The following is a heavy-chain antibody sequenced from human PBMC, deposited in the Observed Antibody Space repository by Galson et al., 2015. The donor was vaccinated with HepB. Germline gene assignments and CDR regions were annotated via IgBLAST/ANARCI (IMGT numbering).Heavy chain of an antibody. V-gene: IGHV3-30*18. Sequence: SLRLSCAASGFTFSSYGMHWVRQAPGKGLEWVAVISYDGSNKYYADSVKGRFTISRDNSKNTLYLQMNSLRAEDTAVYYCAKVDIVVVPAAQSAYYYGMDVWGQGTTVTVSS. D-gene: IGHD2-2*01. CDR2: ISYDGSNK. CDR3: AKVDIVVVPAAQSAYYYGMDV. CDR1: GFTFSSYG. J-gene: IGHJ6*02.